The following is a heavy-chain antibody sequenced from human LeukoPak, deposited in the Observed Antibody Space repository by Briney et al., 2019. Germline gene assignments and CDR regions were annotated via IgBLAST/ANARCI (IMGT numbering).Heavy chain of an antibody. J-gene: IGHJ6*03. Sequence: GGSLRLSCAASGLTFGSYWMTWVRQAPGKGLEWVANIKEDGNEKHYVDSVKGRFTVARDNAKTSLFLQMNSLRAEDAAIYYCSSGSHMDVWGKGTTVSVSS. CDR2: IKEDGNEK. CDR1: GLTFGSYW. CDR3: SSGSHMDV. D-gene: IGHD3-22*01. V-gene: IGHV3-7*01.